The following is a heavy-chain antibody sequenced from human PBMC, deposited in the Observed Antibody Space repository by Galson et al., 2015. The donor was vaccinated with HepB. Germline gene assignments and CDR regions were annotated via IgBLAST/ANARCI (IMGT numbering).Heavy chain of an antibody. D-gene: IGHD6-19*01. V-gene: IGHV3-23*01. CDR3: AKDRWGGWSAEYFQH. CDR1: GFTFSSYA. CDR2: ISGSGGST. Sequence: SLRLSCAASGFTFSSYAMSWVRQAPGKGLEWVSAISGSGGSTYYADSVKGRFTISRDNSKNTLYLQMNSLRAEDTAVYYCAKDRWGGWSAEYFQHWGQGTLVTVSS. J-gene: IGHJ1*01.